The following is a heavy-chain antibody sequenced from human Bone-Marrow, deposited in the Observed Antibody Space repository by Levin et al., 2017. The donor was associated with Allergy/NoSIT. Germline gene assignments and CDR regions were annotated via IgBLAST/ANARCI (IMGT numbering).Heavy chain of an antibody. CDR2: ISWNSGSI. J-gene: IGHJ4*02. CDR3: VKPTPYSTSWYGGNNFDY. Sequence: GGSLRLSCAASGFTFDDYAMHWVRQAPGKGLEWVSGISWNSGSIGYADSVKGRFTISRDNAKNSLYLEMNSLRAEDTALYFCVKPTPYSTSWYGGNNFDYWGQGTLVTVSS. CDR1: GFTFDDYA. V-gene: IGHV3-9*01. D-gene: IGHD6-13*01.